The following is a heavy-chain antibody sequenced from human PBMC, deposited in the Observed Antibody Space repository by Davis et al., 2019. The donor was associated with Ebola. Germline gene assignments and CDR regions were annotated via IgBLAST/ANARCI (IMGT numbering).Heavy chain of an antibody. D-gene: IGHD3-10*01. CDR2: LYRDGRT. Sequence: GGSLRLSCAASGFTFSSYAMSWVRQAPGKGPEWVSVLYRDGRTYYADSAKGRFTISRDNSKNTLYLQMNSLRGEDTAMYYCARHASGDFWYFGLWGRGTLVTVSS. J-gene: IGHJ2*01. CDR1: GFTFSSYA. V-gene: IGHV3-66*04. CDR3: ARHASGDFWYFGL.